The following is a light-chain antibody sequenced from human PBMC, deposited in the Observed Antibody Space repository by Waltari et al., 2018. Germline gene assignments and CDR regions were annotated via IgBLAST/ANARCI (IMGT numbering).Light chain of an antibody. CDR1: SSDVGGYNY. V-gene: IGLV2-14*03. Sequence: HSALAQPASVSGSPGQSITLSCTGTSSDVGGYNYVSWYQQHPGKAPRLMIYDVNNRPSVVSNRFSGSKSGNTASLTISGLQAEDEADYYCSSFTRTNSWVFGGGTKLTVL. CDR2: DVN. J-gene: IGLJ3*02. CDR3: SSFTRTNSWV.